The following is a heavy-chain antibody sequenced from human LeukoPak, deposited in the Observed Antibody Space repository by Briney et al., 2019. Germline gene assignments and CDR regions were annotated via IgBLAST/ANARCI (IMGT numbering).Heavy chain of an antibody. CDR3: ARGVGATFGN. V-gene: IGHV4-34*01. CDR1: GRSFSGYY. CDR2: INHSGST. D-gene: IGHD1-26*01. J-gene: IGHJ4*02. Sequence: SETLSLTCAVYGRSFSGYYWSWIRQPPGKGLEWIGEINHSGSTNYNPSLKSRVTISVDTSKNQLSLKLSSVTAADTAVYYCARGVGATFGNWGQGTLVTVSS.